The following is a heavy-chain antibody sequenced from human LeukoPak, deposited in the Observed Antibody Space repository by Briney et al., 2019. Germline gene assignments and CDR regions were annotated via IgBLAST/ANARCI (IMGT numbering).Heavy chain of an antibody. Sequence: GGSLRLSCAASGFTFSDYYMSWIRQAPGKGLEWVSYISSSGSTIYYADSVKGRFTISRDNAKNSLYLQMNSLRAEDTAVYYCARVGQLLWFGESSSDAFDIWGQGTMVPVSS. J-gene: IGHJ3*02. CDR2: ISSSGSTI. D-gene: IGHD3-10*01. CDR1: GFTFSDYY. V-gene: IGHV3-11*01. CDR3: ARVGQLLWFGESSSDAFDI.